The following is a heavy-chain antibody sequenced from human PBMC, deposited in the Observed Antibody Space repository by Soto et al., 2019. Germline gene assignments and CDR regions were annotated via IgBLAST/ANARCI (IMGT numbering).Heavy chain of an antibody. CDR3: AKHGQGYSNYFDY. D-gene: IGHD4-4*01. J-gene: IGHJ4*02. CDR2: ISGSGGST. Sequence: PVGPLRHSCAAAEVTCNGYAVSWVRKDQGKGLEWVSAISGSGGSTYYADSVKGRFTISRDNSKNTLYLQMNSLRAEDTDVYYCAKHGQGYSNYFDYWGQATLVTGSS. CDR1: EVTCNGYA. V-gene: IGHV3-23*01.